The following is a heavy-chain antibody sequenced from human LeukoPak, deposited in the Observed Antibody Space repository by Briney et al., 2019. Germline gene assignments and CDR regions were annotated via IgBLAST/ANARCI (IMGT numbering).Heavy chain of an antibody. CDR2: ISSSSSYI. CDR3: ARDREHIVVNYYYYGMDV. Sequence: GGSLRLSCAASGFTFSSYSMNWVRQAPGKGLEWVSSISSSSSYIYYADSVKGRFTISRDNAKNSLYLQMNSLRAEDTAVYYCARDREHIVVNYYYYGMDVWGQGTTVTVSS. CDR1: GFTFSSYS. J-gene: IGHJ6*02. V-gene: IGHV3-21*01. D-gene: IGHD2-21*01.